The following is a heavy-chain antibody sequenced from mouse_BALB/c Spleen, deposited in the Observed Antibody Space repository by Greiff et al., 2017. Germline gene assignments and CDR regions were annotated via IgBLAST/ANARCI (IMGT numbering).Heavy chain of an antibody. CDR1: GYTFTSYW. D-gene: IGHD2-2*01. J-gene: IGHJ2*01. CDR2: IYPGSGST. CDR3: TRSRLRYYFDY. V-gene: IGHV1S22*01. Sequence: LQQPGSELVRPGASVKLSCKASGYTFTSYWMHWVKQRPGQGLEWIGNIYPGSGSTNYDEKFKSKATLTVDTSSSTAYMQLSSLTSEDSAVYYCTRSRLRYYFDYWGQGTTLTVSS.